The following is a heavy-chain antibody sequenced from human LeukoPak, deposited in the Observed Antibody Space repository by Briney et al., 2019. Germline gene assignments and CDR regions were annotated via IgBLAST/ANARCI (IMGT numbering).Heavy chain of an antibody. J-gene: IGHJ5*02. V-gene: IGHV1-2*02. CDR2: INPTSAGS. CDR1: GYTLSDYY. Sequence: ASVKVSCKASGYTLSDYYIHRVRQAPGQGLEWMGWINPTSAGSNYAQKFQGRVTMTRDTSISTAYLELSSLRSDDTAVYYCARDGSGYSITNLVSWGQGTLVTVSS. CDR3: ARDGSGYSITNLVS. D-gene: IGHD3-9*01.